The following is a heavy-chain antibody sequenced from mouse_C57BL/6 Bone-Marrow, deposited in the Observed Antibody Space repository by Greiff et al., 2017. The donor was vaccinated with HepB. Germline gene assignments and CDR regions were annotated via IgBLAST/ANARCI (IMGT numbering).Heavy chain of an antibody. Sequence: EVKVEESGGGLVKPGGSLKLSCAASGFTFSSYAMSWVRQTPEKRLEWVATISDGGSYTYYPDNVKGRFTISRDNPKNNLYLQMSHLKSEDTAMYYCARDPIYYYGSSYAMDYWGQGTSVTVSS. J-gene: IGHJ4*01. CDR3: ARDPIYYYGSSYAMDY. D-gene: IGHD1-1*01. V-gene: IGHV5-4*01. CDR1: GFTFSSYA. CDR2: ISDGGSYT.